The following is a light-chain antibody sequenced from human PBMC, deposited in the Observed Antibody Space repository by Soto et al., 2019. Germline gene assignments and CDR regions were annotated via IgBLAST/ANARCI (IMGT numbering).Light chain of an antibody. CDR2: GAS. V-gene: IGKV3-20*01. CDR1: QSVPSRY. CDR3: QQYGSSPTT. J-gene: IGKJ1*01. Sequence: IMMTQSPATLSVSPGERATLSCRASQSVPSRYLAWYQQKPGQAPRFLIYGASTRATGIPDRFSGSGSGTDFTLTISRLEPEDFAVYYCQQYGSSPTTFGQGTKVDIK.